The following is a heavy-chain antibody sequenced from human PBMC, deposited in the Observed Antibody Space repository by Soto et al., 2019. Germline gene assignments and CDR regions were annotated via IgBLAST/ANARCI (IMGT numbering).Heavy chain of an antibody. CDR2: IIPIFGTA. CDR3: AREVGCGGDCYLRRYFDY. Sequence: SVKVSCKASGGTFSRYAISWVRQAPGQGLEWMGGIIPIFGTANYAQKFQGRVTITADESTSTAYMELSSLRSEDTAVYYCAREVGCGGDCYLRRYFDYWGQGTLVTVSS. V-gene: IGHV1-69*13. CDR1: GGTFSRYA. D-gene: IGHD2-21*02. J-gene: IGHJ4*02.